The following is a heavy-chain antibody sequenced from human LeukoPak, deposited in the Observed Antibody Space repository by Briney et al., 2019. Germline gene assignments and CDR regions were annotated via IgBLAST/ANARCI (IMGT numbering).Heavy chain of an antibody. CDR3: ARGLVGLTPHAGVFQI. J-gene: IGHJ3*02. V-gene: IGHV4-34*01. CDR1: GGSFSGYY. Sequence: YPSETLSLTCAVYGGSFSGYYWSWIRQPPGQGLEWIGEINHSGSTNSNPSLKSRVTIAVDTSQSQFSLKLSSVTAADTAVYYCARGLVGLTPHAGVFQIWGQGTKVTVSS. CDR2: INHSGST. D-gene: IGHD1-26*01.